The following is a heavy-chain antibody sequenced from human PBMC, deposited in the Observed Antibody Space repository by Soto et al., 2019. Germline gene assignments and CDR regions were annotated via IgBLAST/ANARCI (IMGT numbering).Heavy chain of an antibody. V-gene: IGHV3-74*01. CDR1: GFTFNSYW. CDR2: INGDGGTT. Sequence: GGSLRLSCAASGFTFNSYWMHWVRQAPGKGLLWVSRINGDGGTTNYADSVKGRFTISRDNAMNTVYLQMNNLRVEDTAVYYCARGIRNYYGVDAWGQGTTVTVS. D-gene: IGHD2-15*01. J-gene: IGHJ6*02. CDR3: ARGIRNYYGVDA.